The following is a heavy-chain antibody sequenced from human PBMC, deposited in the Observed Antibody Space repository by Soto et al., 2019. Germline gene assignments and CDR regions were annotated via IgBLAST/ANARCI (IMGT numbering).Heavy chain of an antibody. V-gene: IGHV3-30*04. Sequence: GGSLRLSCAASGFTFSSYAMHWVRQAPGKGLEWVAVISYDGSNKYYADSVKGRFTISRDNSKNTLYLQMNSLRAEDTAVYYCARDSFGKPQPNLVGYYGMDVWGQGTTVTVSS. CDR3: ARDSFGKPQPNLVGYYGMDV. CDR1: GFTFSSYA. J-gene: IGHJ6*02. CDR2: ISYDGSNK. D-gene: IGHD1-1*01.